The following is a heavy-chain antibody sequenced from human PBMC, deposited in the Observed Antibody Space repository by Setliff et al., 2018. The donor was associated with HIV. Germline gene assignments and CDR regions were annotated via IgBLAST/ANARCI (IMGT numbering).Heavy chain of an antibody. V-gene: IGHV4-34*01. CDR1: GGSFSGYY. CDR3: ARGGDSAKQGY. Sequence: SETLSLTCAVYGGSFSGYYWSWIRQPPGRGLEWIGEIHPSGTAYYNPSLLSRVTISVDTSKNSFSLRLTSVTAADTAIYYCARGGDSAKQGYWGQGAQVTVSS. D-gene: IGHD6-25*01. CDR2: IHPSGTA. J-gene: IGHJ4*02.